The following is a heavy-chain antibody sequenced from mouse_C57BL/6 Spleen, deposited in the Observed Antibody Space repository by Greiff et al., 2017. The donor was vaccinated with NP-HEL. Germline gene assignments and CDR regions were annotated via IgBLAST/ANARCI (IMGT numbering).Heavy chain of an antibody. CDR3: ASNWYYAMDY. CDR2: IYPGDGDT. V-gene: IGHV1-80*01. D-gene: IGHD4-1*01. Sequence: QVHVKQSGAELVKPGASVKISCKASGYAFSSYWMNWVKQRPGKGLEWIGQIYPGDGDTNYNGKFKGKATLTADKSSSTAYMQLSSLTSEDSAVYFCASNWYYAMDYWGQGTSVTVSS. CDR1: GYAFSSYW. J-gene: IGHJ4*01.